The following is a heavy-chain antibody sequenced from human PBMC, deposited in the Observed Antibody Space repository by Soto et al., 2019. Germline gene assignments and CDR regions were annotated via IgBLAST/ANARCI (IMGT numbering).Heavy chain of an antibody. CDR3: ARGQGGYDWDV. Sequence: SETLSLTCAVYGGSFSGYYWSWIRQPPGKGLEWIGEINHSGSTNYNPSLKSRVTISVDTSKNQFSLKLSSVTAADTAVYYCARGQGGYDWDVWGQGTTVTVSS. D-gene: IGHD5-12*01. CDR1: GGSFSGYY. V-gene: IGHV4-34*01. CDR2: INHSGST. J-gene: IGHJ6*02.